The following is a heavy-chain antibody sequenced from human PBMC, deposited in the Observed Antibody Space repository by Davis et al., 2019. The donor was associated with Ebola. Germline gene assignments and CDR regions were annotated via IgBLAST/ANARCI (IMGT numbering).Heavy chain of an antibody. V-gene: IGHV3-7*01. CDR1: GFTFSGSA. Sequence: GESLKISCAASGFTFSGSAIHWVRQAPGKGLEWLANMLHDGSEKYSAGPVKGRFTISRDNARNSFYLQMNSLRAEDTAVYYCATDNWGPALWGQGTLLTVSS. CDR2: MLHDGSEK. CDR3: ATDNWGPAL. D-gene: IGHD7-27*01. J-gene: IGHJ4*02.